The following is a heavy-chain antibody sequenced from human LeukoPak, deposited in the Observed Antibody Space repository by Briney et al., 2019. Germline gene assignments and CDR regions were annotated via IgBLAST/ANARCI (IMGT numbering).Heavy chain of an antibody. D-gene: IGHD1-26*01. J-gene: IGHJ4*02. Sequence: PGGSLRLSCAASGFSFSDYGTHWVRQAPGKGLEWVTFMQYDGSVTFYADSVKGRFTISRDNSKNTLYLQMNSLRAEDTAVYYCAKDAGGSYSVSSINNAPPDYWGQGTLVTVSS. CDR1: GFSFSDYG. CDR3: AKDAGGSYSVSSINNAPPDY. V-gene: IGHV3-30*02. CDR2: MQYDGSVT.